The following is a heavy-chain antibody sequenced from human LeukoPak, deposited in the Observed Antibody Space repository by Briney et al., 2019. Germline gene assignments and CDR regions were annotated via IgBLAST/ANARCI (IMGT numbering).Heavy chain of an antibody. J-gene: IGHJ4*02. V-gene: IGHV1-2*02. CDR1: GYTFTDYY. Sequence: ASVKVSCKASGYTFTDYYMQWVRQAPGQGLEWMGWFNPNSGGTNYAQKFQGRVTMPRDTSISTAYMELGRLRSDDTAVYYCARGGLSSTSRFIDYWGQGTLVTVSS. CDR2: FNPNSGGT. CDR3: ARGGLSSTSRFIDY. D-gene: IGHD2-2*01.